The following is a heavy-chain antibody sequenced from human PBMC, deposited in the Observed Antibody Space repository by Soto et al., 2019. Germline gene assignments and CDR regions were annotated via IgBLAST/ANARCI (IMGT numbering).Heavy chain of an antibody. D-gene: IGHD2-2*01. V-gene: IGHV1-69*12. Sequence: QVQLVQSGAEVKKPGSSVKVSCKASVGTFSSYAISWVRQAPGQGLEWMGGIIPIFGTANYAQKFQGRVTITADASTSPAYLELSSLGSEDTAVYYCARFRGQLLPVDYWGQGTLVTVSS. CDR1: VGTFSSYA. CDR3: ARFRGQLLPVDY. CDR2: IIPIFGTA. J-gene: IGHJ4*02.